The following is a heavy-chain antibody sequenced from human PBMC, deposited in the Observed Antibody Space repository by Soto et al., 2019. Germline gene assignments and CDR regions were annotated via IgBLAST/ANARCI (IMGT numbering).Heavy chain of an antibody. CDR3: ARNGDSSDYRGWFDP. CDR2: IYSGGTT. D-gene: IGHD3-22*01. V-gene: IGHV3-66*01. CDR1: GFTVSSNY. Sequence: GGSLRLSCAASGFTVSSNYMSWVLQAPGKGLEWVSVIYSGGTTYYADSVKGRFTISRDNSKNTLYLQMNSLRAEDTAVYYCARNGDSSDYRGWFDPWGQGTLVTVSS. J-gene: IGHJ5*01.